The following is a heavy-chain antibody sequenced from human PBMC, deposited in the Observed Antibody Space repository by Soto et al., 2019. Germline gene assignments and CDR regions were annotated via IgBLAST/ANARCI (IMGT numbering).Heavy chain of an antibody. CDR2: IYYSGST. V-gene: IGHV4-30-4*01. CDR3: ARDNILGILYGGMDV. D-gene: IGHD3-3*01. CDR1: GGSISSGDYY. Sequence: SETLSLTCTVSGGSISSGDYYWRWIRQPPGKGLEWIGYIYYSGSTYYNPSLKSRVTISVDTSKNQFNLKLSSVTAADTAVYYCARDNILGILYGGMDVWGQGTTVTVSS. J-gene: IGHJ6*02.